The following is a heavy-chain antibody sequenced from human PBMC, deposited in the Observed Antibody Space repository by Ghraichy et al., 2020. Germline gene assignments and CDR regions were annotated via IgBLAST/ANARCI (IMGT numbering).Heavy chain of an antibody. D-gene: IGHD7-27*01. CDR2: TRNKAYSYTT. Sequence: GESLNISCAASGFTFSDHYMDWVRQAPGKGLEWVGRTRNKAYSYTTEYAASVKGRFTISRDDSKNSLYLQMNSLKTEDTAVYYCARRATGDSFDYWGQGTLVTVSS. V-gene: IGHV3-72*01. CDR1: GFTFSDHY. CDR3: ARRATGDSFDY. J-gene: IGHJ4*02.